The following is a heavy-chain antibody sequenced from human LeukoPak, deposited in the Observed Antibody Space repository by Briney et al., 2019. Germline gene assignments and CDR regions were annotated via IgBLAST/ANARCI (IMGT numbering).Heavy chain of an antibody. Sequence: QPGGSLRLSCAASGFTFSSYDMNWVRQAPGKGLEWVSYIRSSGSTIYYAASVKGRFTISRDNAQKSVYLHMNSLRDEDTATYYCARLGERTTMIRGVIVEAFDIWGQGTMVTVSS. CDR2: IRSSGSTI. CDR3: ARLGERTTMIRGVIVEAFDI. D-gene: IGHD3-10*01. CDR1: GFTFSSYD. V-gene: IGHV3-48*03. J-gene: IGHJ3*02.